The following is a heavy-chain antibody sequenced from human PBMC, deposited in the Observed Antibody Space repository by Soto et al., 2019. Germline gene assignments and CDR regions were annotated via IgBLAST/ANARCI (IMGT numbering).Heavy chain of an antibody. J-gene: IGHJ6*02. V-gene: IGHV3-43*01. CDR1: GFTFDDYT. CDR3: AKDKGPQYSSSSGYHYYGMDV. Sequence: GSLRLSCAASGFTFDDYTMHWVRQAPGKGLEWVSLISWDGGSTYYADSVKGRFTISRDNSKNSLYLQMNSLRTEDTALYYCAKDKGPQYSSSSGYHYYGMDVSAQGTTVTVSS. D-gene: IGHD6-6*01. CDR2: ISWDGGST.